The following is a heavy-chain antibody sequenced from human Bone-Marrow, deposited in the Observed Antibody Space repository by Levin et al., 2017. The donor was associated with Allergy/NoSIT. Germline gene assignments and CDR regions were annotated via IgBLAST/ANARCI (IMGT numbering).Heavy chain of an antibody. D-gene: IGHD5-24*01. V-gene: IGHV3-11*01. J-gene: IGHJ6*02. CDR1: AFPFRDYY. CDR3: ARLGKRPGLESHNYFMDV. Sequence: LSLTCVASAFPFRDYYMTWVRQAPGKGLEWVSYISGSGSSINYADSVKGRFTISRDNAKMSLFLQLDSLRPDDTAVYYCARLGKRPGLESHNYFMDVWGRGTTVTVSS. CDR2: ISGSGSSI.